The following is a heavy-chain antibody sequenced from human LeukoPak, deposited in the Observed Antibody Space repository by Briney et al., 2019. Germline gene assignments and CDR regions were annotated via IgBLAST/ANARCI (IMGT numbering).Heavy chain of an antibody. CDR2: ISAYNGNT. D-gene: IGHD1-26*01. CDR3: ATDPYSGSSRVVY. V-gene: IGHV1-18*01. J-gene: IGHJ4*02. Sequence: ASVKVSCKASGYTFTSYGISWVRQAPGQGLEWMGWISAYNGNTNYAQKFQGRVTITADKSTSTAYMGLSSLRSEDTAVYYCATDPYSGSSRVVYWGQGTLVTVSS. CDR1: GYTFTSYG.